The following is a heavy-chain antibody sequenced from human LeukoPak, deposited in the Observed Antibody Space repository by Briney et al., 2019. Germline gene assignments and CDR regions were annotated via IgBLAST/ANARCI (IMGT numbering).Heavy chain of an antibody. D-gene: IGHD6-19*01. CDR2: IYHSGNT. J-gene: IGHJ3*02. V-gene: IGHV4-38-2*02. CDR3: ARGSAPSSGWYKVAFDI. CDR1: GYSISSGHY. Sequence: PSETLSLTCTVSGYSISSGHYWGWIRQPPGKGLEWIGTIYHSGNTYYNPSLASRVIILVDTSKNQFSLKLSSVTAADTAVYYCARGSAPSSGWYKVAFDIWGQGTMVTVSS.